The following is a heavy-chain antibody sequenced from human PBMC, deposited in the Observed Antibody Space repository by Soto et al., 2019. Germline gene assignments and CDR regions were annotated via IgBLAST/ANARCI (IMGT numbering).Heavy chain of an antibody. J-gene: IGHJ6*03. D-gene: IGHD6-19*01. V-gene: IGHV3-7*01. CDR3: ARVAGAGAYYCYYMDV. Sequence: EVQLVESGGGLVQPGGSLRLSCAASGFTFSSNWMTWVRQAPGKGLEWVANIKQDGNENYYVDSVKGRFTISRDNAKNSLYLPMNSLGAEDTAVYYCARVAGAGAYYCYYMDVWGKGTTVTVSS. CDR2: IKQDGNEN. CDR1: GFTFSSNW.